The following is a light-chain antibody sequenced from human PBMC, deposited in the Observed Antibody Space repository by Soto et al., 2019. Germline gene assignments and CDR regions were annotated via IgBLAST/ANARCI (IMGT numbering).Light chain of an antibody. V-gene: IGLV1-40*01. Sequence: QSVLTQPPSLSGAPGQRVTISCTGSISNIGAGYAVHWYQQLPGKAPKLLIYGNTNRPSGVPDRFSGSKSGTSASLAITGLQAEDEADYYCQSYDSSLSASYVFGGGTKVTVL. CDR1: ISNIGAGYA. J-gene: IGLJ1*01. CDR3: QSYDSSLSASYV. CDR2: GNT.